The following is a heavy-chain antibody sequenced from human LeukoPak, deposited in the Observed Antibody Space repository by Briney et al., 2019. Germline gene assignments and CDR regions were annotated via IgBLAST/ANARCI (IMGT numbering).Heavy chain of an antibody. D-gene: IGHD3-10*01. V-gene: IGHV1-8*01. Sequence: ASVKVSCKASGYTFTSYDINWVRQATGQGLEWMGWMNPNSGNTGYAQKFQGRVTMTRNTSISTAYMELSSLRSEDTAVYYCARVRAMVRGVITPGGFDYWGQGTLVTVSS. J-gene: IGHJ4*02. CDR1: GYTFTSYD. CDR3: ARVRAMVRGVITPGGFDY. CDR2: MNPNSGNT.